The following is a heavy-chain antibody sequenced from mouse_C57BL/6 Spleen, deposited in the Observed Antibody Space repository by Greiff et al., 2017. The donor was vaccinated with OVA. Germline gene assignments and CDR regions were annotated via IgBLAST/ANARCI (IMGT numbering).Heavy chain of an antibody. D-gene: IGHD2-5*01. Sequence: VHVKQSGAELVRPGASVKLSCTASGFNIKDDYMHWVKQRPEQGLEWIGWIDPENGDTEYASKFQGKATITADTSSNTAYLQLSSLTSEDTAVYYCTIYYSNAYWGQGTLVTVSA. J-gene: IGHJ3*01. CDR2: IDPENGDT. CDR3: TIYYSNAY. CDR1: GFNIKDDY. V-gene: IGHV14-4*01.